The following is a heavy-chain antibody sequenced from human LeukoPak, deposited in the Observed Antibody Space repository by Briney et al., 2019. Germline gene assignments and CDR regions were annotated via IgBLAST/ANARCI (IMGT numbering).Heavy chain of an antibody. D-gene: IGHD1-26*01. CDR1: GYTFTSYY. J-gene: IGHJ4*02. CDR2: INPSGGSA. CDR3: ARDERDLKWEIQYYFDY. V-gene: IGHV1-46*01. Sequence: GASVKVSCKASGYTFTSYYMHWVRQAPGQGLEWMGIINPSGGSASYAQKFQGRVTMTRDTSTSTVYMELSSLRSEDTAVYYCARDERDLKWEIQYYFDYWGQGTLVTVSS.